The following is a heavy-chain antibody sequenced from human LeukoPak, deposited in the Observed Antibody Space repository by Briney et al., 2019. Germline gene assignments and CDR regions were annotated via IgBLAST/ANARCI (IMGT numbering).Heavy chain of an antibody. J-gene: IGHJ4*02. CDR2: TYHSGST. CDR1: GFTFSSYA. Sequence: PGGSLRLSCAASGFTFSSYAMSWVRQAPGKGLEWIGSTYHSGSTYYNPSLKSRVTISVDTSKNQFSLKLSSVTAADTAVYYCARHSPLLWFGGPYYFDYWGQGTLVTVSS. V-gene: IGHV4-38-2*01. CDR3: ARHSPLLWFGGPYYFDY. D-gene: IGHD3-10*01.